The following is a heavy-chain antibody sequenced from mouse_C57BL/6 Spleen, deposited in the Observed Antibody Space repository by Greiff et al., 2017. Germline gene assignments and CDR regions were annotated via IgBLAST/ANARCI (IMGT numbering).Heavy chain of an antibody. CDR3: TRGEYNPYAMDY. V-gene: IGHV5-9-1*02. J-gene: IGHJ4*01. Sequence: EVMLVESGEGLVKPGGSLKLSCAASGFTFSSYAMSWVRQTPEKRLEWVAYISSGGDYIYYADTVKGRFTISRDNARNTLYLQMSSLKSEDTALYFCTRGEYNPYAMDYWGQGTSVTVSS. D-gene: IGHD1-3*01. CDR1: GFTFSSYA. CDR2: ISSGGDYI.